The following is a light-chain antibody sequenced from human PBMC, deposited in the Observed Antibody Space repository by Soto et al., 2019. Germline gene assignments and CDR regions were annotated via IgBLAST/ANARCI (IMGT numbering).Light chain of an antibody. CDR3: SSYAGSSNV. V-gene: IGLV2-8*01. CDR2: EVN. CDR1: SSDVGGYDY. Sequence: QSVLTQPPSASGSPGQSVTISCTGTSSDVGGYDYVSWYQQLPGEAPKLVIYEVNKRPSGVPERFSGSKSGNTASLTVSGLQAEDVADYYCSSYAGSSNVFGTGTKVTVL. J-gene: IGLJ1*01.